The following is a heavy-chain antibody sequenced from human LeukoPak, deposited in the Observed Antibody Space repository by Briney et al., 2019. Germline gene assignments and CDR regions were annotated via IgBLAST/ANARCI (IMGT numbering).Heavy chain of an antibody. CDR1: GLTFRNFA. D-gene: IGHD3-22*01. Sequence: GGSLRLSCAASGLTFRNFAMNWVRQAPGKGLEWVSYISSSGSTIYYADSVKGRFTISRDNAKNSLYLQMNSLRAEDTAVYYCARTSYDSSGYYYDSYAFDIWGQGTMVAVSS. CDR2: ISSSGSTI. V-gene: IGHV3-48*03. CDR3: ARTSYDSSGYYYDSYAFDI. J-gene: IGHJ3*02.